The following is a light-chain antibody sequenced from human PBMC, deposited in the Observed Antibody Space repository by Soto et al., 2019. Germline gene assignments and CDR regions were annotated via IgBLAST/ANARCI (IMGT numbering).Light chain of an antibody. J-gene: IGKJ1*01. CDR1: QDVTTN. Sequence: TQFPGILSASPGEGVTLSCRAAQDVTTNFAWYQQTPGQTPRLLIYGASSRATGIPDSFSGSGSATDFTLTISRLETQDFAAYYCQQYGSSHPKTFGHGTKVDIK. V-gene: IGKV3-20*01. CDR2: GAS. CDR3: QQYGSSHPKT.